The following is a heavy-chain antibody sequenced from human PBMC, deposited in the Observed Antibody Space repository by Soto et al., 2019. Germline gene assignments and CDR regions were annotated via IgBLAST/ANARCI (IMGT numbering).Heavy chain of an antibody. CDR2: IYYSGGT. J-gene: IGHJ4*02. Sequence: PSETLSLTCAVSGDSINSNYCWTWVRQPPGKGLEWIAEIYYSGGTSYNPSLKSRVTISMDKSKNQFSLNLTSVTAADTAMYYCASDTGWGLGYWGQGTSDTGSA. CDR3: ASDTGWGLGY. V-gene: IGHV4-4*02. CDR1: GDSINSNYC. D-gene: IGHD6-19*01.